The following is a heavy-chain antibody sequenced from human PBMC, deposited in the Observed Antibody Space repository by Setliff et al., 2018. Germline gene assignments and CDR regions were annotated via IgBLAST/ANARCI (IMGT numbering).Heavy chain of an antibody. J-gene: IGHJ6*02. CDR1: GGSISSSSYY. CDR2: IYYSGST. Sequence: ETLSLTCTVSGGSISSSSYYWGWIRQPPGKGLEWIGSIYYSGSTYYNPSLKSRVTISVDTSKNQFSLKLSSVTAADTALYYCARVRSYGSGNYYYYYYDMDVWGQGTTVTVS. D-gene: IGHD3-10*01. CDR3: ARVRSYGSGNYYYYYYDMDV. V-gene: IGHV4-39*07.